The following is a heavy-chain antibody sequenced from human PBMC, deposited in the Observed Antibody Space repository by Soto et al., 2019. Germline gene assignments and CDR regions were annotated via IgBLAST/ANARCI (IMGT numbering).Heavy chain of an antibody. V-gene: IGHV3-23*01. D-gene: IGHD3-3*01. Sequence: GGSLRLSCAASGFTFSSYAMSWVRQAPGKGLEWVSAISGSGGSTYYADSVKGRFTISRDNSKNTLYLQMNSLRAEDTAVYYCAKDYYDFRSGYRYYFDYWGQGTLVTVSS. CDR2: ISGSGGST. J-gene: IGHJ4*02. CDR1: GFTFSSYA. CDR3: AKDYYDFRSGYRYYFDY.